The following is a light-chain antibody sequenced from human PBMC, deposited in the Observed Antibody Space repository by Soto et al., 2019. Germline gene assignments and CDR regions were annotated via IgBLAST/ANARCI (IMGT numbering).Light chain of an antibody. CDR3: CSYAGSYSYYV. CDR2: DVS. V-gene: IGLV2-11*01. CDR1: GSDVGAYNY. Sequence: QSALTQPRSVSGSPGQSVTISCTRTGSDVGAYNYVSWYQQHPGKAPKLMIYDVSKRPSGVPDRFSGSKSGNTASLPISALQAEDDADYYCCSYAGSYSYYVFGTGAKLTVL. J-gene: IGLJ1*01.